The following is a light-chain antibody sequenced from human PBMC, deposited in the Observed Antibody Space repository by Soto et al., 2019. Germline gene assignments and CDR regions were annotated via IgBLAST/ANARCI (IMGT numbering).Light chain of an antibody. CDR3: QQYNSHLGIT. CDR1: ESISSW. V-gene: IGKV1-5*03. Sequence: DIQMTQSPSTLSASVGDRVTITCRASESISSWLAWYQQKLGKAPKLLIYKASSLESGVPSRSSGSGSGTEFTLTISSLQPDDFATYYCQQYNSHLGITFGPGTKVDIK. CDR2: KAS. J-gene: IGKJ3*01.